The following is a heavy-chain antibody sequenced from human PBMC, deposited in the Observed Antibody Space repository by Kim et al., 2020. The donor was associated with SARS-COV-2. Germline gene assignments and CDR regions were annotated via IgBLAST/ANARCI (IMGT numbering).Heavy chain of an antibody. Sequence: SQKFQGRVTITRDTSASTAYMELSSLRSEDTAVYYCARGDYGDYVEYFDYWGQGTLVTVSS. D-gene: IGHD4-17*01. J-gene: IGHJ4*02. CDR3: ARGDYGDYVEYFDY. V-gene: IGHV1-3*01.